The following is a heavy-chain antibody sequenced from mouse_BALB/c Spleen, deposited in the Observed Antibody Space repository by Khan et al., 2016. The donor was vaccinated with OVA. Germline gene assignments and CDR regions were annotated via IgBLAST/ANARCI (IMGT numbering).Heavy chain of an antibody. CDR1: GYTFSSYW. J-gene: IGHJ3*01. CDR2: ILPGSNST. V-gene: IGHV1-9*01. Sequence: QVQLQQPGAELMKPGASVKISCKATGYTFSSYWIEWVKQRPGHGLEWIGEILPGSNSTNYNERFKGKATITADTSSNTAYMQLSSLTSEDSAIYYCARENYYGSTSWFDYWGQGTLVTVSA. D-gene: IGHD1-1*01. CDR3: ARENYYGSTSWFDY.